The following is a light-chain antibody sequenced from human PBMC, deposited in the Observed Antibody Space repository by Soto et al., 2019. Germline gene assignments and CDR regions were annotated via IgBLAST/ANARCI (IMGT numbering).Light chain of an antibody. CDR1: ESVSNS. CDR2: NAS. Sequence: ETVLTQSPATLSLSPGERATLSCRASESVSNSLAWYQHKPGQAPRLLIYNASNRATGIPDRFSGSGSGTDFTLTISRLEPEDFAVYYCQQYGSSPITFGQGTRLEI. J-gene: IGKJ5*01. CDR3: QQYGSSPIT. V-gene: IGKV3-20*01.